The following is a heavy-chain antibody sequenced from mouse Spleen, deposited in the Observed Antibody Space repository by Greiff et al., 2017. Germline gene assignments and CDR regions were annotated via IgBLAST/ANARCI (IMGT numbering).Heavy chain of an antibody. J-gene: IGHJ2*01. CDR1: GYTFTSYW. CDR2: IDPSDSET. Sequence: VKLQQPGAELVRPGSSVKLSCKASGYTFTSYWMHWVKQRPIQGLEWIGNIDPSDSETHYNQKFKDKATLTVDKSSSTAYMQLSSLTSEDSAVYYCARRGYYRYDEGYYFDYWGQGTTLTVSS. CDR3: ARRGYYRYDEGYYFDY. V-gene: IGHV1-52*01. D-gene: IGHD2-14*01.